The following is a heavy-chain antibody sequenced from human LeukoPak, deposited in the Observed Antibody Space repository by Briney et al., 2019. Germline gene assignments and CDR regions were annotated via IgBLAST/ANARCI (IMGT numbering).Heavy chain of an antibody. CDR1: GYTFTSYD. J-gene: IGHJ4*02. CDR3: ARGPAAAGIDFDY. Sequence: ASVKVSCKASGYTFTSYDINWVRQATGQGLEWMGWMNPNSGNTGYAQKFQGRVTMIRNTSISTAYMELSSLRSEDTAVYYCARGPAAAGIDFDYWGQGTLVTVSS. V-gene: IGHV1-8*01. CDR2: MNPNSGNT. D-gene: IGHD6-13*01.